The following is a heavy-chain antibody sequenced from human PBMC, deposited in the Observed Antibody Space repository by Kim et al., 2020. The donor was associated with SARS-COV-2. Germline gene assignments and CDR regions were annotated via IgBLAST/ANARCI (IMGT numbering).Heavy chain of an antibody. J-gene: IGHJ6*02. V-gene: IGHV4-30-4*01. CDR1: GGSISSGDHY. CDR2: IYYSGNT. Sequence: SETLSLTCVVSGGSISSGDHYWGWVRQPPGKGLEWIGHIYYSGNTYYNPSVKSRITMSVDTSKNQFSLNLTSVTAADTAVYYCARGCYFYYIMDVWGQGTTVTVSS. CDR3: ARGCYFYYIMDV.